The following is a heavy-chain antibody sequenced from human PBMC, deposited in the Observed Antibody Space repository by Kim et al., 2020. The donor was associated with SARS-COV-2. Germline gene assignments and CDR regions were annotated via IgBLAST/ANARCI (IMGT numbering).Heavy chain of an antibody. V-gene: IGHV4-31*02. J-gene: IGHJ4*02. D-gene: IGHD3-3*01. Sequence: KSRVTISVDTSKNQVSLKLSSVTAADTAVYYCARSTYYDFWSGYYPFDYWGQGTLVTVSS. CDR3: ARSTYYDFWSGYYPFDY.